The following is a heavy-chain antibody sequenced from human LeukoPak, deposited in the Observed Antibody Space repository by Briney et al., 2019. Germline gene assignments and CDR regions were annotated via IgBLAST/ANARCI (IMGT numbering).Heavy chain of an antibody. CDR3: ARDPGDYGGNRFDY. Sequence: GASVKLSCKASGYTFTSYYMHWVRQAPGQGLEWMGWINPNSGGTNYAQKFQGRVTMTRDTSISTAYMELSRLRSDDTAVYYCARDPGDYGGNRFDYWGQGTLVTISS. CDR1: GYTFTSYY. J-gene: IGHJ4*02. CDR2: INPNSGGT. V-gene: IGHV1-2*02. D-gene: IGHD4-23*01.